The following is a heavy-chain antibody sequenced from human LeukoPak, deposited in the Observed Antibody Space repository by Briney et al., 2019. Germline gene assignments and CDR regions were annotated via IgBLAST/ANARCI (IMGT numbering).Heavy chain of an antibody. CDR3: ARSSVWGSYRYPDY. J-gene: IGHJ4*02. CDR2: ISAYNGNT. D-gene: IGHD3-16*02. CDR1: GYTFTSYG. Sequence: ASVKVSFKASGYTFTSYGISWVRQAPGQGLEWMGWISAYNGNTNYTQKLQGRVTITTDTSTSTAYMELRSLRSDDTAVYYCARSSVWGSYRYPDYWGQGTLVTVSS. V-gene: IGHV1-18*04.